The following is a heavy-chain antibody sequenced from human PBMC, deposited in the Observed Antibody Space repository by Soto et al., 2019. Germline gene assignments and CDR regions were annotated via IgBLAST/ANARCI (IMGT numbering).Heavy chain of an antibody. Sequence: SETLSLTCHVSGGSISSYYWSCVRQSAGQGLEWIGRLYNSGTTSYNPSLQTRVTMSADTSKNQLSLRLSAMTAAATAVYYCARDGSESYRMDVWGQGTKVTFSS. J-gene: IGHJ6*02. V-gene: IGHV4-4*07. CDR1: GGSISSYY. CDR2: LYNSGTT. CDR3: ARDGSESYRMDV.